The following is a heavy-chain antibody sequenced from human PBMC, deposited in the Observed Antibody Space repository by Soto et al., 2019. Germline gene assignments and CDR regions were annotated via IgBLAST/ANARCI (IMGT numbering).Heavy chain of an antibody. V-gene: IGHV3-23*01. CDR3: AKARGPGYCSGGSCYSAASDI. J-gene: IGHJ3*02. Sequence: GSLRLSCAASGFTFRSYAMSWVRQAPGKGLEWVSAISGSGGSTYYADSVKGRFTISRDNSKNTLYLQMNSLRAEDTAVYYCAKARGPGYCSGGSCYSAASDIWGQGTMVTVSS. CDR1: GFTFRSYA. D-gene: IGHD2-15*01. CDR2: ISGSGGST.